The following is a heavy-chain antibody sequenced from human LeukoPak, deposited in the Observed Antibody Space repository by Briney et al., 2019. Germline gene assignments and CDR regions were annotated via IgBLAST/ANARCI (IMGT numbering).Heavy chain of an antibody. CDR2: INHSGST. CDR3: ADEDYDFWSGYSHY. J-gene: IGHJ4*02. Sequence: SETLSLTCAVYGGSFSGYYWSWIRQPPGKGLEWIGEINHSGSTNYNPSLKGRVTISVDTSKNQSSLKLSSVTAADTAVYYCADEDYDFWSGYSHYWGQGTLVTVSS. CDR1: GGSFSGYY. D-gene: IGHD3-3*01. V-gene: IGHV4-34*01.